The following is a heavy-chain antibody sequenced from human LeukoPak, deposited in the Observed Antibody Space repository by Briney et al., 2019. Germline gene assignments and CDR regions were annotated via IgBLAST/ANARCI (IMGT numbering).Heavy chain of an antibody. Sequence: GASVKVSCKASGYTFTVYYMHWVRQAPGQGLEWMGWINPNSGGTNYAQKFQGRVTMTRDTSISTAYMELSRLRSDDTAVYYCARDRDGYNYAFDIWGQGTMVTVSS. J-gene: IGHJ3*02. CDR1: GYTFTVYY. CDR2: INPNSGGT. V-gene: IGHV1-2*02. D-gene: IGHD5-24*01. CDR3: ARDRDGYNYAFDI.